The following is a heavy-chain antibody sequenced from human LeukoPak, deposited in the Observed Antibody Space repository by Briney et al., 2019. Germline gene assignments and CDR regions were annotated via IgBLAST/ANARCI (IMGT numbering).Heavy chain of an antibody. CDR2: IHADSGNT. D-gene: IGHD6-19*01. CDR1: GYTFTRCA. CDR3: TIGLAGDWDAFDI. Sequence: PVASVKVSCKTSGYTFTRCAVHWVRQAPGQRLEWMGWIHADSGNTKYSQKLQGRVTIARDTSASTIYMELSSLRFEDTAVYFCTIGLAGDWDAFDIWGLGTMVTVSS. V-gene: IGHV1-3*01. J-gene: IGHJ3*02.